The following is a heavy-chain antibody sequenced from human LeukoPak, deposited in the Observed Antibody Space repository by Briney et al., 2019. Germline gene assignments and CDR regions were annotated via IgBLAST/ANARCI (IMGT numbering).Heavy chain of an antibody. CDR3: ARDGYSDSSGYDYPPSV. Sequence: PSQTLSLTCTVSGGSISSYYWSWLRQPPGKGLEWIGYMSYSGSSNYNPSLRSRVTISVGASKKQFSLKLSSVTAADTAVYYCARDGYSDSSGYDYPPSVWGQGTLVTVSS. J-gene: IGHJ4*02. CDR1: GGSISSYY. V-gene: IGHV4-59*01. CDR2: MSYSGSS. D-gene: IGHD3-22*01.